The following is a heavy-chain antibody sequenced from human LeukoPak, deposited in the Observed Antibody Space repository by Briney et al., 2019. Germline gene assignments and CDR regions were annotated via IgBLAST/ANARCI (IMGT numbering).Heavy chain of an antibody. V-gene: IGHV4-59*01. CDR1: GGSISSYY. CDR2: IYYSGST. Sequence: SETLSLTCTVSGGSISSYYWSWIRQPPGKGLEWIGYIYYSGSTNYNPSLKSRVTISVDTSKNQFSLKLSSVTAADTAVYYCARARGYSYGYTYYYGMDVWGQGTTITVSS. J-gene: IGHJ6*02. D-gene: IGHD5-18*01. CDR3: ARARGYSYGYTYYYGMDV.